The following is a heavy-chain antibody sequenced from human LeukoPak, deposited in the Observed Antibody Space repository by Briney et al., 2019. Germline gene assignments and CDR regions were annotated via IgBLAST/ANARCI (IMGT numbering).Heavy chain of an antibody. CDR2: ISYDGSNK. CDR1: GFTFSSYG. V-gene: IGHV3-30*18. CDR3: AKSYYDSGGYCPFDY. D-gene: IGHD3-22*01. J-gene: IGHJ4*02. Sequence: GRSLRLSCAASGFTFSSYGMHWVRQAPGKGLEWVAVISYDGSNKYYADSVKGRFTISRDNSKNTLYLQMNSLRAEDTAVYYCAKSYYDSGGYCPFDYWGQGTLVTVSS.